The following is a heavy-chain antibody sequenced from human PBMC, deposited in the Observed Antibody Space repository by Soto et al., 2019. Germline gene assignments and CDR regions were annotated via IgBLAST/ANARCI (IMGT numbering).Heavy chain of an antibody. CDR1: GFSLRSSGMG. J-gene: IGHJ3*02. D-gene: IGHD1-1*01. Sequence: QITLKESGPTVVKPTQTLTLTCTFSGFSLRSSGMGVGWIRQPPGKALEWLALIYWDDDKRYSPSLKSRLNITTNTFKNQVVLTMTNMYPVDTATYFCAHSSRWLQLRDAFDIWGQGTMVTVSS. V-gene: IGHV2-5*02. CDR2: IYWDDDK. CDR3: AHSSRWLQLRDAFDI.